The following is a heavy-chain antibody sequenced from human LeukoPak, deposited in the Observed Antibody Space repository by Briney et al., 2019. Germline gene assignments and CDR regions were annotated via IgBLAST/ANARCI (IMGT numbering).Heavy chain of an antibody. CDR1: GGTFTSYA. D-gene: IGHD5-24*01. V-gene: IGHV1-69*04. CDR2: IIPSLGVG. J-gene: IGHJ6*02. Sequence: GASGTVSCTAAGGTFTSYAISWVRQAPGQGREGRGGIIPSLGVGKKAHKLQGRVTITSDKSTSTAHMELSSLRSEDTAVYYCARDRPPGDGYNRMYYYYYYGMHVWGQRTTLSVSS. CDR3: ARDRPPGDGYNRMYYYYYYGMHV.